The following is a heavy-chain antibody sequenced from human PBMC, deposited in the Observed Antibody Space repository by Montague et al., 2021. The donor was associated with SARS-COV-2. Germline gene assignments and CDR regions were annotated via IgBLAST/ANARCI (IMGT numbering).Heavy chain of an antibody. CDR3: ARRSLGYCSGGSCYSAFDP. Sequence: SETLSLTCTLSGGSISSYYWSWIRQPPGKGLEWIGYIYYSGSTNXNPSLKSRVTISVDTSKNQFSLKLSSVTAADTAMYYCARRSLGYCSGGSCYSAFDPWGQGTLVTVSS. CDR2: IYYSGST. CDR1: GGSISSYY. V-gene: IGHV4-59*01. J-gene: IGHJ5*02. D-gene: IGHD2-15*01.